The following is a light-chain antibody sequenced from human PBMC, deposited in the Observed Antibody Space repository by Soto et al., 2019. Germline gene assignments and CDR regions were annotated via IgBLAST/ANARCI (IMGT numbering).Light chain of an antibody. CDR2: YDS. J-gene: IGLJ2*01. CDR1: NIGSKS. V-gene: IGLV3-21*04. CDR3: QVWDSSSDRV. Sequence: VLTQPPSVSVAPGKTARITCGGNNIGSKSVHWYQQKPGQAPVLVIYYDSDRPSGIPERFSGSNSGNTATLTISRVEAGDEADYYCQVWDSSSDRVFGGGTKLTVL.